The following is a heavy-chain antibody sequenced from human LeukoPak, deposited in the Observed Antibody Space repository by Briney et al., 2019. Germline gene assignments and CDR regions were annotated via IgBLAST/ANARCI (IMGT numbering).Heavy chain of an antibody. D-gene: IGHD3/OR15-3a*01. V-gene: IGHV4-39*07. Sequence: SETLSLTCTVSGGSISSSSYYWGWIRQPPGKGLEWIGSIYYSGSTYYNPSLKSRVTISVDTSKNQFSLKLSSVTAADTAVYYCASSRKGLGQVSPFDPWGQGTLVTVSS. J-gene: IGHJ5*02. CDR2: IYYSGST. CDR1: GGSISSSSYY. CDR3: ASSRKGLGQVSPFDP.